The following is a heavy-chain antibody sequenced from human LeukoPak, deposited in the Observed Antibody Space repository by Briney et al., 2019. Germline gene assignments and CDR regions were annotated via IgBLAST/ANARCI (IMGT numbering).Heavy chain of an antibody. J-gene: IGHJ4*02. Sequence: GGSLRLSCAASGFTFSSYGMHWVRQAPGKGLEWVAFIRFDGSNKYYADSVKGRFTISRDNSKNTLYLQMNSLRVEDTAVYYCAKDHALTYYYGSGTYRRDHYFDFWGQGTLVTVSS. V-gene: IGHV3-30*02. CDR2: IRFDGSNK. D-gene: IGHD3-10*01. CDR3: AKDHALTYYYGSGTYRRDHYFDF. CDR1: GFTFSSYG.